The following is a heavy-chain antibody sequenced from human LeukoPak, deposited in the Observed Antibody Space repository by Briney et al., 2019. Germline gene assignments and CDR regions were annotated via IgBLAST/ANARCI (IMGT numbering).Heavy chain of an antibody. D-gene: IGHD6-19*01. Sequence: GGSLGLSCAASGFTFSSYAMSWVRQAPGKGLEWVSAISGSGGSTYYADSVKGRFTISRDNSKNTLYLQMNSLRAEDTAVYYCAKGRVIAVAPFDYWGQGTLVTVSS. V-gene: IGHV3-23*01. CDR2: ISGSGGST. J-gene: IGHJ4*02. CDR3: AKGRVIAVAPFDY. CDR1: GFTFSSYA.